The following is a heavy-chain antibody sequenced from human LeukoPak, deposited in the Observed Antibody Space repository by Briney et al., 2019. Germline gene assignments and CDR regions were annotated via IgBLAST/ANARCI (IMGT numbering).Heavy chain of an antibody. Sequence: SETLSLTCGVSGGSISSGKWWSWVRQPPGKGLEWIGEISHSGSPNCNPSLKSRLTISVDLPKNQFSLDLRSVTAADTAVYYCARDAAAGYSLACWGQGTLVTVSS. J-gene: IGHJ4*02. D-gene: IGHD6-13*01. CDR2: ISHSGSP. CDR3: ARDAAAGYSLAC. CDR1: GGSISSGKW. V-gene: IGHV4/OR15-8*01.